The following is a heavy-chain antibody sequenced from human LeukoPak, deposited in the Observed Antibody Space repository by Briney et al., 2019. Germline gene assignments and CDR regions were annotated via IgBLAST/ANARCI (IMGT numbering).Heavy chain of an antibody. CDR2: INPNSGGT. CDR1: GYTFTGYY. J-gene: IGHJ5*02. V-gene: IGHV1-2*06. D-gene: IGHD1-26*01. CDR3: ARGELVGLGATSAGWFDP. Sequence: ASVNVSCKASGYTFTGYYMHWVRQAPGQGLEWMGRINPNSGGTNYAQKFQGRVTMTRDTSISTAYMEMSRLRSDDTTVYYCARGELVGLGATSAGWFDPWGQGTLVTVSS.